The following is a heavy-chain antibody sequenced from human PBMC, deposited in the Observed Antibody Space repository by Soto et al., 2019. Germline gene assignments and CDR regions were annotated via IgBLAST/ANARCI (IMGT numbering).Heavy chain of an antibody. D-gene: IGHD3-3*01. V-gene: IGHV3-23*01. CDR3: AKAVGFWSGYCGMDV. CDR2: ISGSGGST. Sequence: GGSLRLSCAASGLTFSSYAMSWVRQAPGKGLEWVSAISGSGGSTYYADSVKGRFTISRDNSKNTLYLQMNSLRAEDTAVYYCAKAVGFWSGYCGMDVWGQGTPVTVSS. CDR1: GLTFSSYA. J-gene: IGHJ6*02.